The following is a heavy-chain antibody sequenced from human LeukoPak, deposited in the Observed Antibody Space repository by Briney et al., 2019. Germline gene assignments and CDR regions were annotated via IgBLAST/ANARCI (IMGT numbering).Heavy chain of an antibody. J-gene: IGHJ4*02. Sequence: SETLSLTCAVYGGSFSGYYWSWIRQPPGKGLEWIGEINHSGSTNYNPSLKSRVTISVDTSKNQFSLKLSSVTAADTAVYYCARREQWMVADYSGQGTLVTVSP. CDR2: INHSGST. D-gene: IGHD6-19*01. CDR3: ARREQWMVADY. V-gene: IGHV4-34*01. CDR1: GGSFSGYY.